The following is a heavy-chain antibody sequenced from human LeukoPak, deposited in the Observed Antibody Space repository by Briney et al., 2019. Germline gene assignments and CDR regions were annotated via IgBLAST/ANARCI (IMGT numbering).Heavy chain of an antibody. J-gene: IGHJ4*02. D-gene: IGHD6-19*01. CDR3: ARRDSGWYSNY. CDR1: GYTFTSYD. Sequence: ASVKVSCKAFGYTFTSYDMTWVRQAPGHGLEWVGWISTKKVDTNYARSLQGRVTLTTDTSTSTAYMELRSLRSEDTAVYYCARRDSGWYSNYWGQGTLVTVSS. V-gene: IGHV1-18*01. CDR2: ISTKKVDT.